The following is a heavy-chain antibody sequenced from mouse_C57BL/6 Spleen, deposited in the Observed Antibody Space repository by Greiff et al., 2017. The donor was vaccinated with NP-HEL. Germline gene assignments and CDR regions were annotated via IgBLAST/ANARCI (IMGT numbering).Heavy chain of an antibody. D-gene: IGHD2-5*01. CDR2: IWSGGST. J-gene: IGHJ3*01. CDR3: ARPYYSNYAWFAD. Sequence: QVQLQQSGPGLVQPSQSLSITCTVSGFSLTSYGVHWVRQSPGKGLEWLGVIWSGGSTDYNAAFISRLSISKDNSKSQVFFKMNSLQADDTAIYYCARPYYSNYAWFADWGQGTLVTVSA. CDR1: GFSLTSYG. V-gene: IGHV2-2*01.